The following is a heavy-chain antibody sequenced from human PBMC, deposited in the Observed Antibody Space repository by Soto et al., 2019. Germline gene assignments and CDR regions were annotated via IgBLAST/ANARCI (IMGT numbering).Heavy chain of an antibody. J-gene: IGHJ6*02. V-gene: IGHV1-2*04. Sequence: GASVKVSCKASGYTFTGYYMHWVRQAPGQGLEWMGWINPNSGGTNYAQKFQGWVTMTRDTSISTAYMELSRLRSDDTAVYYCARRGTYYYDSSGYYNNYYYGMDAWGQGTTVTVSS. CDR1: GYTFTGYY. CDR2: INPNSGGT. CDR3: ARRGTYYYDSSGYYNNYYYGMDA. D-gene: IGHD3-22*01.